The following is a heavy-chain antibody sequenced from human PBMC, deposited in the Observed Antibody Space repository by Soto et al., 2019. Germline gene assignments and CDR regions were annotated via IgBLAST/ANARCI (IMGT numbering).Heavy chain of an antibody. J-gene: IGHJ4*02. CDR1: GFTFSSYT. CDR3: AKALHASAYDH. D-gene: IGHD6-25*01. V-gene: IGHV3-23*01. CDR2: INASGSRT. Sequence: GGSLRLSCAASGFTFSSYTMGWVRQAPGKGLEWVSDINASGSRTYYADSVKGRFTISRDNSRNTLYLQMSSLRDEDTAVYYCAKALHASAYDHWGQGSLVTVSS.